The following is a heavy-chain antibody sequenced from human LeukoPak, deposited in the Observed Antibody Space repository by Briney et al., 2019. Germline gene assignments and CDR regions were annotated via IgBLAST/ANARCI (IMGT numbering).Heavy chain of an antibody. J-gene: IGHJ4*02. CDR1: GFTFSSYG. CDR2: ISGSGGST. Sequence: PGGSLRLSCAASGFTFSSYGMSWVRQAPGKGLEWVSAISGSGGSTYYADSVKGRFTISRDNSKNTLYLQMNSLRAEDTAVYYCARGGYCSGGSCYGYPGYWGQGTLVTVSS. CDR3: ARGGYCSGGSCYGYPGY. V-gene: IGHV3-23*01. D-gene: IGHD2-15*01.